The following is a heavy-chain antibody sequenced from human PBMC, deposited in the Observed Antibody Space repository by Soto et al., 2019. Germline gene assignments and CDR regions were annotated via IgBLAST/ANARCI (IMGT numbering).Heavy chain of an antibody. J-gene: IGHJ5*02. D-gene: IGHD6-13*01. CDR1: GFTFSSYS. V-gene: IGHV3-48*02. Sequence: GGSLRLSCAASGFTFSSYSMNWVRQAPGKGLEWVSYISSSSSTIYYADSVKGRFTISRDNAKNSLYLQMNSLRDEDTAVYYCARDPLYSSSWYGWFDPWGQGTLVTVSS. CDR2: ISSSSSTI. CDR3: ARDPLYSSSWYGWFDP.